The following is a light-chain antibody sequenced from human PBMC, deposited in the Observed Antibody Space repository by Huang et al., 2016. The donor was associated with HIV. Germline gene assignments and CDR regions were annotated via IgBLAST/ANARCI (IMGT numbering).Light chain of an antibody. CDR3: QQRTNWPPGYT. J-gene: IGKJ2*01. CDR1: QNIKND. Sequence: EIVLTQSPATLSLSPGERVALSCRASQNIKNDLSRYQKRPGQAPRLLISNASNRATGIPARFSGSGSGTDFNLTISSLEPEDFVVYFCQQRTNWPPGYTFGQGTKL. CDR2: NAS. V-gene: IGKV3-11*01.